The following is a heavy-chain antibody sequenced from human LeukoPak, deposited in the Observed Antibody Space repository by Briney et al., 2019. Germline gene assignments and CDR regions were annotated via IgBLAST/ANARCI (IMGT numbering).Heavy chain of an antibody. D-gene: IGHD3-22*01. CDR3: ARGSTYYYDSSGYYFIDY. V-gene: IGHV3-20*04. CDR1: GFTFDDYG. CDR2: INGNGGST. J-gene: IGHJ4*02. Sequence: GRSLRLSCAASGFTFDDYGMSWVRQAPGKGLEWVSGINGNGGSTGYADSVKGRFTISRDSAKNSLYLQMNSLRAEDTALYYCARGSTYYYDSSGYYFIDYWGQGTLVTVSS.